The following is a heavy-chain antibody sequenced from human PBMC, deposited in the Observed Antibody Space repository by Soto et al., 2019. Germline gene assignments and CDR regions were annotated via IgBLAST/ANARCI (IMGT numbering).Heavy chain of an antibody. CDR3: ARDLGYVLRYFDWLSHYYYYYGMDV. J-gene: IGHJ6*02. V-gene: IGHV3-11*01. CDR1: GFTFSDYY. CDR2: ISSSGSTI. D-gene: IGHD3-9*01. Sequence: PGGSLRLSCAASGFTFSDYYMSWIRQAPGKGLEWVSYISSSGSTIYYADSVKGRFTISRDNAKNSLYLQMNGLRAEDTAVYYCARDLGYVLRYFDWLSHYYYYYGMDVWGQGTTVTVSS.